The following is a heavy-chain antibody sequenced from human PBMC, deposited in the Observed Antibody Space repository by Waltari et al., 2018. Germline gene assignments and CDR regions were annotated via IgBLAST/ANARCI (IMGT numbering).Heavy chain of an antibody. Sequence: VQLVESGGGLVQPGGSLRLSCAASGFTFSRYAMTWVRQAPGKGLEWISAISGSGDTTNYADSVKGRFTISRDNSENTLFLQMNSLRADDTAVFYCVAPESTHCGGDCSFDYWGQGTLVSVSS. D-gene: IGHD2-21*02. CDR3: VAPESTHCGGDCSFDY. CDR2: ISGSGDTT. J-gene: IGHJ4*02. V-gene: IGHV3-23*04. CDR1: GFTFSRYA.